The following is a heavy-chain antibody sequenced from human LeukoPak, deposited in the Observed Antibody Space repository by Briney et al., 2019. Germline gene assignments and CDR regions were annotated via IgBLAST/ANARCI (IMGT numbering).Heavy chain of an antibody. CDR3: VRGGGNYYVDY. CDR2: IRPNSGDT. Sequence: ASVKVFCKASGYTFTVYNIHWVRQAPGQGLEWMGWIRPNSGDTKFAQSFQDRVTMTRDTSISTAYMELSRLTTDDTAVYYCVRGGGNYYVDYWGQGAPVTVSS. D-gene: IGHD1-7*01. J-gene: IGHJ4*02. CDR1: GYTFTVYN. V-gene: IGHV1-2*02.